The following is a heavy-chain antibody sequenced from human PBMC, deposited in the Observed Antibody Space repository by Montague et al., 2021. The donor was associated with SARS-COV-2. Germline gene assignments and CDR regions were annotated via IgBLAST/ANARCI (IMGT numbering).Heavy chain of an antibody. CDR2: IYHTGST. D-gene: IGHD3-16*01. J-gene: IGHJ4*02. Sequence: SETLSLTCNVSGDSITSHYWWSWLRQPPGKSLEWIGEIYHTGSTNFNPSLRSRGTMSVDKSKKFFSLGLKSVTAADTANYYCARDGGHRFRTFESWGQGTLVTVSS. CDR3: ARDGGHRFRTFES. CDR1: GDSITSHYW. V-gene: IGHV4-4*02.